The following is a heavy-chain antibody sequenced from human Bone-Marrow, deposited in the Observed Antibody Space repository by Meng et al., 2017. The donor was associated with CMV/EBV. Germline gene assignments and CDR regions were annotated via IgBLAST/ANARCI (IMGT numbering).Heavy chain of an antibody. CDR3: SRETFYCSSTSCYPDY. Sequence: GESLKISCAASGFTFSSYWMSWVRQAPGKGLERVANIKQEGSEKYYVDSVKGRFTISRDNAKNSLYLQMNSLRAEDTAVYYCSRETFYCSSTSCYPDYWGQGTLVTVSS. CDR1: GFTFSSYW. CDR2: IKQEGSEK. J-gene: IGHJ4*02. V-gene: IGHV3-7*01. D-gene: IGHD2-2*01.